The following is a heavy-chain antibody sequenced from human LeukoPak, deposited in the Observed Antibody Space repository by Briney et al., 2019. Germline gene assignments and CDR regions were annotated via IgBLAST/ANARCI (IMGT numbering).Heavy chain of an antibody. V-gene: IGHV3-21*01. CDR3: ARDGYYYGSGSYYKVDFDY. CDR2: ITSSSSYI. J-gene: IGHJ4*02. CDR1: GFTFSSYN. D-gene: IGHD3-10*01. Sequence: GGSLRLSCAASGFTFSSYNMNWVRQAPGKGLEWVSSITSSSSYIYYADSVKGRFTISRDNAKNSLYLQMNSLRAEDTAVYYCARDGYYYGSGSYYKVDFDYWGQGTLVTVSS.